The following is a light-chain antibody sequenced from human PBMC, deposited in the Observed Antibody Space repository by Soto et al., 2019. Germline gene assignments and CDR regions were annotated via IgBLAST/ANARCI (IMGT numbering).Light chain of an antibody. J-gene: IGKJ2*01. CDR1: QSVSSSY. V-gene: IGKV3-20*01. Sequence: EIVLTQSPGTLSLSPGERATLSCRASQSVSSSYLAWYQHKPGQALRLLIYGASRRATGIPDRFSGSGSGTDLTLTISRLEPEDFAVYYCQQYGSSPHTFGQGTKLEI. CDR3: QQYGSSPHT. CDR2: GAS.